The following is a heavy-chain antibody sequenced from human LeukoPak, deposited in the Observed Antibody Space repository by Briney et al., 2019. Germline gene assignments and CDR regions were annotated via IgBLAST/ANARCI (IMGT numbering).Heavy chain of an antibody. J-gene: IGHJ4*02. CDR1: GGSFSGYY. V-gene: IGHV4-34*01. CDR2: INHSGST. CDR3: APYYYDSSGWDY. D-gene: IGHD3-22*01. Sequence: SETLSLTCAVYGGSFSGYYWSWIRQPPGKGLEWIGEINHSGSTYYNPSLKSRVTISVDTSKNQFSLKLSSVTAADTAVYYCAPYYYDSSGWDYWGQGTLVTVSS.